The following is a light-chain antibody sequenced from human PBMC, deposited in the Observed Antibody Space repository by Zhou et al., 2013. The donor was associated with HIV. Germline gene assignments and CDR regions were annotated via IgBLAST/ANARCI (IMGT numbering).Light chain of an antibody. CDR1: PSLGSTY. Sequence: EAVLTQSPGTLSLSPGERATLSCGASPSLGSTYLAWYQQKPGQAPRLLIYDATNRATGIPARFSGSGSGTDFTLTISSLEPEDFAVYYCQQRYNWPPITFGQGTRLEIK. V-gene: IGKV3D-20*02. J-gene: IGKJ5*01. CDR3: QQRYNWPPIT. CDR2: DAT.